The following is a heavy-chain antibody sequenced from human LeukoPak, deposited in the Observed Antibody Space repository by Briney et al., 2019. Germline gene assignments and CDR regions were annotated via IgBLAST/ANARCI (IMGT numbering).Heavy chain of an antibody. D-gene: IGHD7-27*01. CDR2: IKQDGSEK. V-gene: IGHV3-7*01. J-gene: IGHJ4*02. CDR3: ATWGPDY. CDR1: GFTFTNYW. Sequence: QPGGSLRLSCAASGFTFTNYWMSWVRQAPGKGLEWVANIKQDGSEKYYVASVMGRFTISRDNAKNSLFLQMNSLRAGDTAVYYCATWGPDYWGQGTLVTVSS.